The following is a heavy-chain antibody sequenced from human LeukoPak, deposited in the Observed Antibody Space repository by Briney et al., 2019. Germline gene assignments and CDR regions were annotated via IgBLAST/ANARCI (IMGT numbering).Heavy chain of an antibody. D-gene: IGHD2-8*01. CDR2: IYHSGST. J-gene: IGHJ4*02. CDR3: ARDRRREWDFDY. V-gene: IGHV4-38-2*02. Sequence: SETLSLTCTVSGYSISSGYYWGWIRQPPGKGLEWIGSIYHSGSTYYNPSLKSRVTISVDTSKNQFSLKLSSVTAADTAVYYCARDRRREWDFDYWGQGTLVTVSS. CDR1: GYSISSGYY.